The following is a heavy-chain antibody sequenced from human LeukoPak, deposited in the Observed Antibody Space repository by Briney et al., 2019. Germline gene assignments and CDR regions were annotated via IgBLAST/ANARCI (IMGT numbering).Heavy chain of an antibody. V-gene: IGHV3-9*01. CDR2: ISWNSGSI. Sequence: GRSLRLSCAASGFTFDDYAMHWVRQAPGKGLEWVSGISWNSGSIGYADSVKGRFTISRDNAKNSLYLQMNSLRAEDTAVYYCARDGEWLRPTDYWGQGTLVTVSS. CDR1: GFTFDDYA. CDR3: ARDGEWLRPTDY. D-gene: IGHD5-12*01. J-gene: IGHJ4*02.